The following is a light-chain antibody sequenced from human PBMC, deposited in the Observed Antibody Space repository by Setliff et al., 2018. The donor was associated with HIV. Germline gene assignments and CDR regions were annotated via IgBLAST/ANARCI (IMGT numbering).Light chain of an antibody. J-gene: IGLJ2*01. CDR2: TNS. CDR3: SSYTSSSTL. Sequence: QSVLAQSPSVSGTPGQRVTISCSGSNSNIGTTTVNWYQRLPGAAPKLLIYTNSHRPSGVPDRFSGSKSGTSASLAISGLQSEDEAEYYCSSYTSSSTLFGGGTKVTV. CDR1: NSNIGTTT. V-gene: IGLV1-44*01.